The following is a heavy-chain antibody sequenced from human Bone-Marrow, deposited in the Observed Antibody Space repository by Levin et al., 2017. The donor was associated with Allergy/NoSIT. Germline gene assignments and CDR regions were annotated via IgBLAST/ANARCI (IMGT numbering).Heavy chain of an antibody. CDR2: ISGSGGST. CDR1: GFTFSSYA. Sequence: GESLKISCAASGFTFSSYAMSWVRQAPGKGLEWVSAISGSGGSTYYADSVKGRFTISRDNSKNTLYLQMNSLRAEDTAVYYCAKDHDWSGYWVNWFDPWGQGTLVTVSS. J-gene: IGHJ5*02. V-gene: IGHV3-23*01. D-gene: IGHD3-3*01. CDR3: AKDHDWSGYWVNWFDP.